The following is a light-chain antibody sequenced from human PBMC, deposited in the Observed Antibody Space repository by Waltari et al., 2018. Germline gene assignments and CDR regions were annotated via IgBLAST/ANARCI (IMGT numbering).Light chain of an antibody. CDR1: QSLLHTNIKNY. J-gene: IGKJ2*01. CDR2: WAS. Sequence: DIVVTQSPDSLAVSLVERATMNCKSSQSLLHTNIKNYLAWYQLRPGQPPKLLIYWASTRESGVPGRFSGSGSGTDFTLTISGLQAEDVAVYYCQQYYSTPNTFGQGTKLEIK. V-gene: IGKV4-1*01. CDR3: QQYYSTPNT.